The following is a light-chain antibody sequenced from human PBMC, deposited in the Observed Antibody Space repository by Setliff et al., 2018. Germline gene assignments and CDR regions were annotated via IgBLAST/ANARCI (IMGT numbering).Light chain of an antibody. CDR3: CSHTTSSSWV. CDR2: DLN. CDR1: ASDVGAYNF. Sequence: QSALTQPAPVSGSPGQSITISRTGTASDVGAYNFVSWYQQHPGKAPNLIIYDLNNRPAGVSTRFSGAKSGNTASLTISGLQAEDGADYYCCSHTTSSSWVFGGGTKVTVL. V-gene: IGLV2-14*01. J-gene: IGLJ3*02.